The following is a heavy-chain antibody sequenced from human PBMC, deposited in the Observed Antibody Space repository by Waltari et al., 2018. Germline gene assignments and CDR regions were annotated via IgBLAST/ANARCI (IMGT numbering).Heavy chain of an antibody. Sequence: QVQLQQWGAGLLKPSETLSLTCAVYGGSFSGYYWSWIRQPPGKGLEWIGEINHSGSTNYNPSLKSRVTISVDTSKNQFSLKLSSVTAADTAVYYCARGGTVRLRSFRYFDLWGRGTLVTVSS. CDR3: ARGGTVRLRSFRYFDL. V-gene: IGHV4-34*01. CDR2: INHSGST. J-gene: IGHJ2*01. CDR1: GGSFSGYY. D-gene: IGHD4-17*01.